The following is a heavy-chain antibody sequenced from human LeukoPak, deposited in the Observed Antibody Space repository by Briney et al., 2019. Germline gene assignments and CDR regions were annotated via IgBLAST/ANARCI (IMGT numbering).Heavy chain of an antibody. D-gene: IGHD1-26*01. V-gene: IGHV3-21*01. CDR2: ISSSSSYI. CDR1: GFTFSSYS. Sequence: GGSLRLSCATSGFTFSSYSMNWVRQAPGKGLEWVSSISSSSSYIYYADSVKGRFTISRDNAKNSLYLQMNSLRAEDTAVYYCARDLGGSYGGGGAFDIWGQGTMVTVSS. CDR3: ARDLGGSYGGGGAFDI. J-gene: IGHJ3*02.